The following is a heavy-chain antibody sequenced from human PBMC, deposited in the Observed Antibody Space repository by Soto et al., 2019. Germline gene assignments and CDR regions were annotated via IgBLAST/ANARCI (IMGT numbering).Heavy chain of an antibody. CDR1: GFTFSNYK. CDR2: ISGSGSSV. J-gene: IGHJ6*02. D-gene: IGHD3-10*01. V-gene: IGHV3-23*01. CDR3: AKVRASYLSASYFYYGLDV. Sequence: GGSLRLSCAASGFTFSNYKMNWVRQAPERGLEWVSSISGSGSSVYVADSVRGRFIMSRDLSTNTVSLQMNSLRAEDTAVYYCAKVRASYLSASYFYYGLDVWGQGTTVTVSS.